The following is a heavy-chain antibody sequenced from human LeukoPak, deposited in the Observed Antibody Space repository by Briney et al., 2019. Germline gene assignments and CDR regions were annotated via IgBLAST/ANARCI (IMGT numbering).Heavy chain of an antibody. D-gene: IGHD3-22*01. CDR3: AKVSDRDSSGYYWGFEY. J-gene: IGHJ4*02. V-gene: IGHV4-31*03. CDR2: IFYSGST. Sequence: SETLSLTCTVSGGSISSGGYYWSWIRQHPGKGLEWIGYIFYSGSTYYNPSLKSRVTISVDTSRNQFSLKLTSVTAADTAVYYCAKVSDRDSSGYYWGFEYWGQGTLVTVSS. CDR1: GGSISSGGYY.